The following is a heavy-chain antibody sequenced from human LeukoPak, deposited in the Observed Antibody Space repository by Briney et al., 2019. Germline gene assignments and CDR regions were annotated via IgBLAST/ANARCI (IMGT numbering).Heavy chain of an antibody. CDR3: ARVYSSPPDY. Sequence: PGGSLRLSCAASGFIFNDYYMSWIRQAPGKGLEWVSYISGSGSTKYYGDSVKGRFTISRDNAKNSLFLQMNSLRADDTAVYYCARVYSSPPDYWGQGILVTVSS. V-gene: IGHV3-11*01. D-gene: IGHD6-13*01. CDR2: ISGSGSTK. CDR1: GFIFNDYY. J-gene: IGHJ4*02.